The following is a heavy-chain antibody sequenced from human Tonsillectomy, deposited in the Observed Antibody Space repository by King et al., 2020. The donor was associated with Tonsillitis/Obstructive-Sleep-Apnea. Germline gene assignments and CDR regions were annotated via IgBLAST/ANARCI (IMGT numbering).Heavy chain of an antibody. CDR2: IDRNSVTI. CDR3: ARARDTPKYWTSGRCSGYFDY. CDR1: GFTFDDYA. J-gene: IGHJ4*02. D-gene: IGHD2-8*01. V-gene: IGHV3-9*01. Sequence: VQLVESGGSSVQPGRSLRLSCATSGFTFDDYAMHWVRQRPGKGLECVSSIDRNSVTIRYADSVKGRFTISRDNAKNSLFLEMRSLRADDTAFYYCARARDTPKYWTSGRCSGYFDYWGQGTLVSVSS.